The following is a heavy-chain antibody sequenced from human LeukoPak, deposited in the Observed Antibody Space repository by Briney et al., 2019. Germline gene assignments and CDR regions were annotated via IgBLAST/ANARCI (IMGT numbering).Heavy chain of an antibody. V-gene: IGHV1-2*02. CDR3: ARANVDIVATIWGSLTGWFDP. Sequence: ASVKVSCKASGYTFTSYDINWVRQAPGQGLEWMGWINPNSGGTNYAQKFQGRVTMTRDTSISTAYMELSRLRSDDTAVYYCARANVDIVATIWGSLTGWFDPWGQGTLVTVSS. CDR2: INPNSGGT. CDR1: GYTFTSYD. J-gene: IGHJ5*02. D-gene: IGHD5-12*01.